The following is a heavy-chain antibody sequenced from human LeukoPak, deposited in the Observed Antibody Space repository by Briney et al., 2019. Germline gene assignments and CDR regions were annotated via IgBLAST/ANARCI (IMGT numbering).Heavy chain of an antibody. V-gene: IGHV3-33*01. Sequence: PRRSLRLSCAASGFTFSSYGMHWVRQAPGKGLEWVAVIWYDGSNKYYADSVKGRFTISRDNSKNTLYLQMNSLRDEDTAVYYCARGINYYDSSGESTVFDYWGQGTLVTVSS. J-gene: IGHJ4*02. CDR2: IWYDGSNK. CDR3: ARGINYYDSSGESTVFDY. CDR1: GFTFSSYG. D-gene: IGHD3-22*01.